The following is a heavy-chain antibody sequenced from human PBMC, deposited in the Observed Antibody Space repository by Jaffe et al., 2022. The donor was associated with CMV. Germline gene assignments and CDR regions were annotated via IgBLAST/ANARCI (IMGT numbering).Heavy chain of an antibody. CDR1: GGSFSGYY. V-gene: IGHV4-34*01. CDR2: INHSGST. J-gene: IGHJ6*02. D-gene: IGHD5-12*01. Sequence: QVQLQQWGAGLLKPSETLSLTCAVYGGSFSGYYWSWIRQPPGKGLEWIGEINHSGSTNYNPSLKSRVTISVDTSKNQFSLKLSSVTAADTAVYYCARARKWGLRFSQSWGMDVWGQGTTVTVSS. CDR3: ARARKWGLRFSQSWGMDV.